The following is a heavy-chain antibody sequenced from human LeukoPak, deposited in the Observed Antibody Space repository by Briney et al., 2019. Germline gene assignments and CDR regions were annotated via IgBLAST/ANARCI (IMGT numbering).Heavy chain of an antibody. CDR2: MNPNSGNT. CDR3: ARAAWEYSSSFDP. J-gene: IGHJ5*02. V-gene: IGHV1-8*01. Sequence: ASVKVSCKASGYTFTNYDINWVRQATGQGLEWMGWMNPNSGNTGYAQKFQGRVTMTRNTSISTAYMELSSLRSEDTAVYYCARAAWEYSSSFDPWGQGTLVTVSS. CDR1: GYTFTNYD. D-gene: IGHD6-6*01.